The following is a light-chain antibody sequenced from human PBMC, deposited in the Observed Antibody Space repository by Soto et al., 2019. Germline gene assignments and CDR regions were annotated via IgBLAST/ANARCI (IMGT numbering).Light chain of an antibody. CDR3: TSSAGGSSHVV. CDR1: SSDIGGYDY. V-gene: IGLV2-14*01. J-gene: IGLJ2*01. CDR2: DVN. Sequence: QSALTQPASVSGSPGQSITLSCTGTSSDIGGYDYVSWYQRHPGKAPKLIIYDVNNRPSGVSNRFSGSKSGNTASLTISGRQAEDEADYYCTSSAGGSSHVVFGGGTQLTVL.